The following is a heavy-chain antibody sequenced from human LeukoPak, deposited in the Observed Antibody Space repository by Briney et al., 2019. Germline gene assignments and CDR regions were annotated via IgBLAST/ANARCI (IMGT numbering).Heavy chain of an antibody. CDR1: GFTFSSYG. D-gene: IGHD3-10*01. CDR3: AKTTMVREYNFDY. Sequence: GGSLRLSCAASGFTFSSYGMHWVRQAPGKGLEWVAFIRYDGSNKYYADSVKGRFTISRDNSKNTLYLQMNSLRAEDTAVYYCAKTTMVREYNFDYWGQGTLVTVSS. CDR2: IRYDGSNK. V-gene: IGHV3-30*02. J-gene: IGHJ4*02.